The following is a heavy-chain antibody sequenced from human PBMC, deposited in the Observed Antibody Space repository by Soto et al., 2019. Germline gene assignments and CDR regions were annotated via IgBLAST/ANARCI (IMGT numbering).Heavy chain of an antibody. CDR1: GFTFSRYG. D-gene: IGHD6-19*01. J-gene: IGHJ4*02. Sequence: GGSLRLSCAASGFTFSRYGMHWVRQAPGRGLEWVAVIWYDGSNIYYADSVRGRFTISRDNSKNTLYLQMNSLRAEDTAVYYCARDGIAVAYLFDYWGQGTLVTVSS. V-gene: IGHV3-33*01. CDR2: IWYDGSNI. CDR3: ARDGIAVAYLFDY.